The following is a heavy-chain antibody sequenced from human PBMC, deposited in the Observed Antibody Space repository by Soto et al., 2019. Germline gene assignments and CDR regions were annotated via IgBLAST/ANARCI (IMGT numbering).Heavy chain of an antibody. D-gene: IGHD1-26*01. CDR3: ARGPPVGDI. CDR2: IRVKNGNT. Sequence: QVQLVQSGGEVKKPGASVKVSCKASGYTFNSYGISWVRQAPGQGLEWMGWIRVKNGNTNYAQNFQGRFTMTTDTSTSTAYMDLRSLRSDDKAVYYCARGPPVGDIWGQGTMVTVSS. J-gene: IGHJ3*02. V-gene: IGHV1-18*01. CDR1: GYTFNSYG.